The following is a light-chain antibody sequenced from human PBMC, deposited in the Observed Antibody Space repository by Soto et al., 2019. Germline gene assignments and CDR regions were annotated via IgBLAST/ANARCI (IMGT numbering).Light chain of an antibody. V-gene: IGLV2-14*01. CDR2: GVN. J-gene: IGLJ1*01. CDR1: GRDIGAYDY. Sequence: QSALTQPASVSGSPGQSITISCTGSGRDIGAYDYVSWYQQHPGKAPKPLIYGVNNRPSGVSYRFSASKSAFTASLTISGLQAEDEAHYYCSSYTTSYFYVFGPGTKVTVL. CDR3: SSYTTSYFYV.